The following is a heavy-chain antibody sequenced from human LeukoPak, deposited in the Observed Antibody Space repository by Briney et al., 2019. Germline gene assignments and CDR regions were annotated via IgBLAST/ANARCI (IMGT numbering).Heavy chain of an antibody. V-gene: IGHV1-69*13. Sequence: SVKVSCKASGGTFSSYAISWVRQAPGQGLEWMGGIIPIIGTANYAQKFQGRVTITADESTSTAYMELSSLRSEDTAVYYCALKVGATWGTGWYFDYWGQGTLVTVSS. CDR1: GGTFSSYA. CDR3: ALKVGATWGTGWYFDY. J-gene: IGHJ4*02. D-gene: IGHD1-26*01. CDR2: IIPIIGTA.